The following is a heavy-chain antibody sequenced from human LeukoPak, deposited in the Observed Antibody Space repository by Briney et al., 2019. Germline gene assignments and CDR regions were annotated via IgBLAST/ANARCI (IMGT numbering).Heavy chain of an antibody. CDR2: ISSSSSYI. Sequence: GGSLRLSCAASGFTFSSYSMNWVRQAPGKGLEWVSSISSSSSYIYYADSVKGRFTISRDNAKNSLYLQMHSLRAEDTAVYYCARANYDFWSGYYSSPDNWGQGTPVTVSS. D-gene: IGHD3-3*01. CDR1: GFTFSSYS. CDR3: ARANYDFWSGYYSSPDN. V-gene: IGHV3-21*01. J-gene: IGHJ4*02.